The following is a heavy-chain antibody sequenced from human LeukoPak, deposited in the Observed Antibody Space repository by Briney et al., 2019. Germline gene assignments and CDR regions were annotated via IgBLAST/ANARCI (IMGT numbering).Heavy chain of an antibody. Sequence: GGSLGLSCAASGFTFNNYAMNWVRQAPGKGLEWVSVISGSGGTTYYADSVKGRFTISRDSSKNTLYLQMNSLRAEDTAVYYCAKVSGGGLYYDGMDVWGQGTTVTVSS. J-gene: IGHJ6*02. CDR1: GFTFNNYA. D-gene: IGHD1-14*01. CDR2: ISGSGGTT. CDR3: AKVSGGGLYYDGMDV. V-gene: IGHV3-23*01.